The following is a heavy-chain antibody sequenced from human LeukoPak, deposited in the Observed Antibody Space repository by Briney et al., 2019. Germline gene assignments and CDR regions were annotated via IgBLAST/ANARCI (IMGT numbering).Heavy chain of an antibody. Sequence: PGGSLRLSCAASGFTFSSYAMSWVREAPGKGLEWVSAISGSGGSTYYADSVKGRFTISRDNSKNTLYLQMNSLRAEDTAVYYCAKDKSGMIVDNYFDYWGQGTLVTVSS. CDR1: GFTFSSYA. CDR2: ISGSGGST. J-gene: IGHJ4*02. V-gene: IGHV3-23*01. CDR3: AKDKSGMIVDNYFDY. D-gene: IGHD3-22*01.